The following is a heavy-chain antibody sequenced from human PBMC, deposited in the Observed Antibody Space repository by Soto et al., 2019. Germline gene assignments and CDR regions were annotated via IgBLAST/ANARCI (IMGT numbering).Heavy chain of an antibody. CDR3: AKDRSGIAAAGLYFDY. CDR1: GFTFSSYA. V-gene: IGHV3-23*01. J-gene: IGHJ4*02. Sequence: GGSLRLSCAASGFTFSSYAMSWVRQAPGKGLEWVSAISGSGGSTYYADSVKGRFTISRDNSKNTLYLQMNSLRAEDTAVYYCAKDRSGIAAAGLYFDYWGQGTLVTVSS. D-gene: IGHD6-13*01. CDR2: ISGSGGST.